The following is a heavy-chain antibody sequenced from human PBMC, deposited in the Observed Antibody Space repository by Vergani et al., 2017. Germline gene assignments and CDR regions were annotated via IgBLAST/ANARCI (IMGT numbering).Heavy chain of an antibody. Sequence: QLQLQESGPGLVKPSATLSLTCSVSGASIRSSNYYWGWIRQPPGKGLEWIASIYYSGSTYYNPSLKSRVTISVDRSKNQFSLKLSSVTAADTAVYYCASQGDYYDSSGYFDYWGQGTLVTVSS. CDR1: GASIRSSNYY. CDR2: IYYSGST. J-gene: IGHJ4*02. V-gene: IGHV4-39*07. D-gene: IGHD3-22*01. CDR3: ASQGDYYDSSGYFDY.